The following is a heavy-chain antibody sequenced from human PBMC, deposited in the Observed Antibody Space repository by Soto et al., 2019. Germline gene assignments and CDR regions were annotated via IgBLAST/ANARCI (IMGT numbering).Heavy chain of an antibody. D-gene: IGHD2-15*01. CDR3: ASLYCSGGDCPSRY. V-gene: IGHV3-33*01. CDR1: GFTFSTYG. J-gene: IGHJ4*02. Sequence: ESGGGVVQPGRSLRLSCAASGFTFSTYGMHWVRQAPGKGLEWVAVIWYDGRNKYYADSVKGRFTISRDNSKNTLYLQMHSLRAEDTAMYYCASLYCSGGDCPSRYWGQGTLVTVSS. CDR2: IWYDGRNK.